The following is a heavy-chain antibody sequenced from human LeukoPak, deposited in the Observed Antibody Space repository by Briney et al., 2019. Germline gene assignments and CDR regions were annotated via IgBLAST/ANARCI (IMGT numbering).Heavy chain of an antibody. V-gene: IGHV4-39*07. J-gene: IGHJ4*02. CDR2: IYYSGST. D-gene: IGHD6-6*01. Sequence: SGTLSLTCTVSGGSISSTAYYWGWIRQPPGKGLEWIGSIYYSGSTYYNPSLKSRVTISVDTSKNQFSLKLSSVTAADTAVYYCARDGVRNVAARRYYFDYWGQGTLVTVSS. CDR3: ARDGVRNVAARRYYFDY. CDR1: GGSISSTAYY.